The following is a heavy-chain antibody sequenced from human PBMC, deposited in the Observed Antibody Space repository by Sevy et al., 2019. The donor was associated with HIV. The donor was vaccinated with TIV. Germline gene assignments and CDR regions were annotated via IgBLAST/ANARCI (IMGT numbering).Heavy chain of an antibody. CDR2: INPHIGGT. CDR1: GYTFTDYY. Sequence: ASVKVSCKASGYTFTDYYIHWVRQAPGQGLEWMGWINPHIGGTNSAQKFQGRVTMTRDTSISTAYLDLSRLRSDDTAIYYCARGDSLVVPPATVDYWGQGTLVTVSS. V-gene: IGHV1-2*02. CDR3: ARGDSLVVPPATVDY. J-gene: IGHJ4*02. D-gene: IGHD2-2*01.